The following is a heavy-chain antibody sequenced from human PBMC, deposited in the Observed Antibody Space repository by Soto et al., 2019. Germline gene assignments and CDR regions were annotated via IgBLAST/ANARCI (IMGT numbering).Heavy chain of an antibody. V-gene: IGHV3-21*01. Sequence: EVQLVESGGGLVKPGGSLRLSCAASGFTFSSYSMNWVRQAPGKGLEWVSSISSSSSYIYYADSVKGRFTISRDNAKNSLYLQMNSLRAEDTALYYCARGSVGYSSSWLFDYWGQGTLVTVSA. D-gene: IGHD6-13*01. CDR1: GFTFSSYS. CDR2: ISSSSSYI. J-gene: IGHJ4*02. CDR3: ARGSVGYSSSWLFDY.